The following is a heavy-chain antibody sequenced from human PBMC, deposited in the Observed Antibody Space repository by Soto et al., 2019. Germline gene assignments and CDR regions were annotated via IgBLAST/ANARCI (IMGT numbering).Heavy chain of an antibody. J-gene: IGHJ4*02. Sequence: GGSLRLSCAASGFTFSIYSMKWVRHAPGKGLEWVSSISSSSSYIYYADSVKGRFTISRDNAKNSLYLQMNSLRAEDTAVYYCARKGSLYSSGWLFDYWGQGTLVTVSS. CDR2: ISSSSSYI. D-gene: IGHD6-19*01. V-gene: IGHV3-21*01. CDR1: GFTFSIYS. CDR3: ARKGSLYSSGWLFDY.